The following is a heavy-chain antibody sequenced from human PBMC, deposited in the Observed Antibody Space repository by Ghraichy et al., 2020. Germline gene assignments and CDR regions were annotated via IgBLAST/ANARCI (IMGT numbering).Heavy chain of an antibody. D-gene: IGHD5-24*01. V-gene: IGHV3-30*02. J-gene: IGHJ4*02. CDR1: GFTFSSYG. Sequence: GGSLRLSCAASGFTFSSYGMHWVRQAPGKGLEWVAFIRYDGSNKYYADSVKGRFTISRDNSKNTLYLQMNSLRAEDTAVYYCASVEMATIFPMKTDYWGQGTLVTVSS. CDR2: IRYDGSNK. CDR3: ASVEMATIFPMKTDY.